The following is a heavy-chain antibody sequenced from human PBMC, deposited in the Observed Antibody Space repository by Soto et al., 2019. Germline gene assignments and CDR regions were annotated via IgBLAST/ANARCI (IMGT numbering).Heavy chain of an antibody. J-gene: IGHJ4*02. CDR2: IYPSGMP. V-gene: IGHV4-30-2*01. CDR1: GGSISNAAYS. D-gene: IGHD5-18*01. Sequence: PSETLSLTCTVSGGSISNAAYSWSWIRQPSGKGLEWIGYIYPSGMPFYNPSLRSRVTISIDRSNDQFSLNLKSVTAADTAVYYCARERGGYGLFDSWGQGTLVTVSS. CDR3: ARERGGYGLFDS.